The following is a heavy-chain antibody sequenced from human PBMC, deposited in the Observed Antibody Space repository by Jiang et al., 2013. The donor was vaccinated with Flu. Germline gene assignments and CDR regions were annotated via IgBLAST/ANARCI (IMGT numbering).Heavy chain of an antibody. CDR1: GGSISSGSYY. CDR2: IYTSGST. D-gene: IGHD4-17*01. J-gene: IGHJ4*02. V-gene: IGHV4-61*02. Sequence: GPGLVKPSQTLSLTCTVSGGSISSGSYYWSWIRQPAGKGLEWIGRIYTSGSTNYNPSLKSRVTISVDTSKNQFSLKLSSVTAADTAVYYCARGFLGDYGVDYWGQGTLVTVSS. CDR3: ARGFLGDYGVDY.